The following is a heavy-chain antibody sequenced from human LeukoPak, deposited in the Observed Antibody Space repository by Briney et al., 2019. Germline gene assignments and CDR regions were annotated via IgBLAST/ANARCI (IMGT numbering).Heavy chain of an antibody. J-gene: IGHJ1*01. V-gene: IGHV3-74*01. Sequence: GGSLRLSCAASGFTFSTYWMHWVRQAPGKGLVWVSRIKSDGSTNYADSVKGRFTISRDNANNTLSLQMNSLRPEDTGVYYCARAPSEIGGYYPEYFRHWGEGTLVTVSS. CDR3: ARAPSEIGGYYPEYFRH. CDR2: IKSDGST. CDR1: GFTFSTYW. D-gene: IGHD3-22*01.